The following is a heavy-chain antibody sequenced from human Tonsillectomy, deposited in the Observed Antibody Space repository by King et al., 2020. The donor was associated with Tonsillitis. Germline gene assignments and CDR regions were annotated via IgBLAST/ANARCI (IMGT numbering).Heavy chain of an antibody. CDR2: IYHSGST. D-gene: IGHD1-14*01. J-gene: IGHJ4*02. V-gene: IGHV4-30-2*01. CDR1: GGSISSGGDS. CDR3: ARGDVTFFDY. Sequence: QLQESGSGLVKPSQTLSLTCAVSGGSISSGGDSWSWIRQPPGKGLEWIGYIYHSGSTYYNPSLKSRVTISVDRSKNQFSLKLSSVTAADTAVYYCARGDVTFFDYWGQGTLVTVSS.